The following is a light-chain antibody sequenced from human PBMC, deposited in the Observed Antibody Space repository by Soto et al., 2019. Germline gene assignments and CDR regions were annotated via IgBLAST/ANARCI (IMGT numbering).Light chain of an antibody. Sequence: ENVLTQSPGTLSLSPGESATLSCRASQSVSSNFLAWYQQKPGQAPRLLIYGASSRATGIPDRFSGSGSETDFTLTISRLEPEDFALYWCQQYATSPITFGQGTRLEIK. J-gene: IGKJ5*01. CDR2: GAS. CDR1: QSVSSNF. V-gene: IGKV3-20*01. CDR3: QQYATSPIT.